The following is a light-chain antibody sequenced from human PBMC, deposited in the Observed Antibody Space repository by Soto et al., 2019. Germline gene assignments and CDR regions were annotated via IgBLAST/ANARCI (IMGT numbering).Light chain of an antibody. J-gene: IGLJ1*01. Sequence: QSARTQPASVSGSPGQSITISCTGTSSDVGGYNYVSWYQQQPGKAPKFMIYDVSNRPSGVSNRFSGSKSGNTASLTISGLQAEDEADYYCCSYPTSNTRQIVFGTGTKVTVL. CDR2: DVS. V-gene: IGLV2-14*01. CDR3: CSYPTSNTRQIV. CDR1: SSDVGGYNY.